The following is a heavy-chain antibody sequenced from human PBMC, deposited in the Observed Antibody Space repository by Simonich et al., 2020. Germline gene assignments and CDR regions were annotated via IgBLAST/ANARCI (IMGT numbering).Heavy chain of an antibody. Sequence: QVQLVQSGAEVKKPGASVKVSCKASGYTFTGYYMHWVRQAPGQGREWMGWINPNSGGTNDAQKFQGRVTMTRDTSISTAYMELSRLRSDDTAVYYCARSPRGELGDFDYWGQGTLVTVSS. CDR1: GYTFTGYY. CDR2: INPNSGGT. D-gene: IGHD7-27*01. CDR3: ARSPRGELGDFDY. J-gene: IGHJ4*02. V-gene: IGHV1-2*02.